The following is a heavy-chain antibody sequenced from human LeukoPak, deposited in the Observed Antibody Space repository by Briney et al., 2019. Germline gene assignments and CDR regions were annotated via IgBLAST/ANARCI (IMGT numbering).Heavy chain of an antibody. CDR2: IYHSGST. Sequence: SETLSLTCTVSGYSISSGYYWGWIRPPPGKGLEWIGSIYHSGSTYYNPSLKSRVTISVDTSKNQFSLKLSSVTAADTAVYYCARNLYSFDYWGQGTLVTVSS. J-gene: IGHJ4*02. D-gene: IGHD1-14*01. CDR3: ARNLYSFDY. CDR1: GYSISSGYY. V-gene: IGHV4-38-2*02.